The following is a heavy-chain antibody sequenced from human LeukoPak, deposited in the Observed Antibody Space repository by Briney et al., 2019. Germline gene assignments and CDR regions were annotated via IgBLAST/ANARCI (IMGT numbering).Heavy chain of an antibody. CDR1: GGSISSYY. J-gene: IGHJ4*02. Sequence: SETLSLTCTVSGGSISSYYWSWIRQPPGKGLEWIGYIYYSGSTNYNPSLKSRVTISVDTSKNQFSLKLSSVTAADTAVYYCARGGLELGSYYFDYWGQGTLVTVSS. CDR2: IYYSGST. D-gene: IGHD1-7*01. CDR3: ARGGLELGSYYFDY. V-gene: IGHV4-59*01.